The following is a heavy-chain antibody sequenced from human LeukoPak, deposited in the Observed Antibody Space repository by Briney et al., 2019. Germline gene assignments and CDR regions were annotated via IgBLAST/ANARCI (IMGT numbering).Heavy chain of an antibody. V-gene: IGHV4-30-2*01. CDR2: IYHSGST. D-gene: IGHD3-22*01. Sequence: PSQTLSLTCAVSGGSISSGGYSWSWIRQPPGKGLEWIGYIYHSGSTYYNPSLKSRVTISVDRSKNQFSLKLSSVTAADTAVYYCARGSHYDSSGYCFDYWGQGTLVTVSS. CDR3: ARGSHYDSSGYCFDY. CDR1: GGSISSGGYS. J-gene: IGHJ4*02.